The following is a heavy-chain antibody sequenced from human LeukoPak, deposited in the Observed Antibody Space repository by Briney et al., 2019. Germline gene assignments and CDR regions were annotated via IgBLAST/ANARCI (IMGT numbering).Heavy chain of an antibody. J-gene: IGHJ4*02. D-gene: IGHD6-19*01. CDR1: GFTFSSYS. CDR2: ISSSSSYI. CDR3: ARGRTVAGTDY. Sequence: SGGSLRLSCAASGFTFSSYSMNWVRQAPGKGLEWVASISSSSSYIYYADSVKGRFTISRDNAKNSLYLKMNSLRAEDTAVYYCARGRTVAGTDYWGQGTLVTVSS. V-gene: IGHV3-21*01.